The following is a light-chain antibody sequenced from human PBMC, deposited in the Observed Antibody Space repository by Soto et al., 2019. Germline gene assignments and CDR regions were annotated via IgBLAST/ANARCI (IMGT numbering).Light chain of an antibody. V-gene: IGKV3-20*01. J-gene: IGKJ1*01. CDR3: QEHGSSPRT. CDR1: QSVGNNF. Sequence: EIVLTQSPDTLSLSPGERAPLSCRASQSVGNNFLAWYQQKPGQAHTLLIYAASTRATGTQDRFSGSGSGTDFTITIRRLEPDDFAVYYCQEHGSSPRTFGQGTKVDIK. CDR2: AAS.